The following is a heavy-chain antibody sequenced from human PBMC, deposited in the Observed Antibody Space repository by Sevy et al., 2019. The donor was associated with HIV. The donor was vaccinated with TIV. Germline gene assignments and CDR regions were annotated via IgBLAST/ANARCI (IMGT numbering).Heavy chain of an antibody. J-gene: IGHJ4*02. CDR1: GFIFSSYS. CDR3: ARDPAIAAAVTFDN. D-gene: IGHD6-13*01. V-gene: IGHV3-21*01. Sequence: GGSLRLSCAASGFIFSSYSINWVRQAPGKWLEWVSSISSSSKYIYYADSVKGRFTISRDNAKNSLYLQMNSLRAEDTAVYYCARDPAIAAAVTFDNWGQGTLVTVSS. CDR2: ISSSSKYI.